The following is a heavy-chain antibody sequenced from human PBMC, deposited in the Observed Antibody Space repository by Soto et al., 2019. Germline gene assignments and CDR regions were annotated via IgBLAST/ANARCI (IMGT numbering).Heavy chain of an antibody. CDR2: MSATGGST. J-gene: IGHJ3*02. Sequence: EVQLLESGGELRQPGGSLRLSCAASGFSFTSYSMSWVRHVPGKGLQWVSGMSATGGSTYYADTVKGRFTTSRDNSRKTMYLQMNSLRADDTAVYYCAKSWGDTWQESAFDIWGLGTMVTVSA. D-gene: IGHD5-18*01. V-gene: IGHV3-23*01. CDR1: GFSFTSYS. CDR3: AKSWGDTWQESAFDI.